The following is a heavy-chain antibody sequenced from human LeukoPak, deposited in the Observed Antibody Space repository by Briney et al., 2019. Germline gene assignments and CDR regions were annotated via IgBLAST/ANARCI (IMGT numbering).Heavy chain of an antibody. J-gene: IGHJ5*02. D-gene: IGHD3-22*01. CDR3: ARDLDYYDSSGSGWFDH. CDR2: INPNSGGT. Sequence: ASVTVSCTASGYMSIGYYIHWVRQAPGQGLEWMGWINPNSGGTNYAQKFQGRVSMPRDTSINTAYMELRRLRSDDTAVYYCARDLDYYDSSGSGWFDHWGQGTLVTVSS. CDR1: GYMSIGYY. V-gene: IGHV1-2*02.